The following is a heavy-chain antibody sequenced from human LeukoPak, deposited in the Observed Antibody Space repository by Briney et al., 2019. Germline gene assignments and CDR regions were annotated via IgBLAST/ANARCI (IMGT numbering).Heavy chain of an antibody. CDR3: ARVRGYSGYVPGYWLDP. CDR1: GFTFSSYD. V-gene: IGHV3-48*03. J-gene: IGHJ5*02. Sequence: GGSLRLSCAASGFTFSSYDMNWVRQAPGKGLEWVSSISSGGYTIYYADSVKGRFTISRDNAKNSLFLQMNSLRAEDTAVYYCARVRGYSGYVPGYWLDPWGQGTLVTVSS. D-gene: IGHD5-12*01. CDR2: ISSGGYTI.